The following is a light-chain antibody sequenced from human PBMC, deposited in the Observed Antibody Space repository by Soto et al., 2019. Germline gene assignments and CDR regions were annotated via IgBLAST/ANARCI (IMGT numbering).Light chain of an antibody. Sequence: DIQMTQSPSSLSASVGDRVTITCQASQDISNYLNWYQQKPGKAPKLLIYDASNLETGVPSRFSASGTGTDFTFTISSLQPEDIATYYCQQYDNLPSFTFGPGTKVDIK. V-gene: IGKV1-33*01. J-gene: IGKJ3*01. CDR1: QDISNY. CDR2: DAS. CDR3: QQYDNLPSFT.